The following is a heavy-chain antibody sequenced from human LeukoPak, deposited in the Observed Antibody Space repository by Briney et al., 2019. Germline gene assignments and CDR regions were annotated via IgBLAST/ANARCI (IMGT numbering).Heavy chain of an antibody. V-gene: IGHV3-23*01. J-gene: IGHJ5*02. D-gene: IGHD4-17*01. CDR1: GFTFSSYA. CDR3: ARGLTTTPNHFDP. Sequence: GGSLRLSCAASGFTFSSYAMSWVRQAPGKGLEWVSAISGSGGSTYYADSVKGRFTISRDNSKNTLYLQMNSLRGEETAIYYCARGLTTTPNHFDPWGQGTLVTVSS. CDR2: ISGSGGST.